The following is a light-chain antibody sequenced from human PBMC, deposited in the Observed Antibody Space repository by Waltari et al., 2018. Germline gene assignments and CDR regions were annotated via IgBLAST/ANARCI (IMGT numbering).Light chain of an antibody. CDR2: GAS. CDR3: QQYNNWPPRRYT. CDR1: QSVSSN. V-gene: IGKV3-15*01. Sequence: EIVMTQSPATLSVSPGERATLSCRASQSVSSNLAWYQQKPGQAPRLLIYGASTSATGIPARFSGSGSGTEFTLTISSMQSEDFAVYYCQQYNNWPPRRYTFGQGTKLEIK. J-gene: IGKJ2*01.